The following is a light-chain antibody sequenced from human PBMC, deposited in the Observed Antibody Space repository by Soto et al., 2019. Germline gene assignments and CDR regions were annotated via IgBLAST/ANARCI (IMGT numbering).Light chain of an antibody. V-gene: IGKV1-39*01. CDR3: QQSYTIPLT. Sequence: DIQMTQSPSSLSASVGDRVTISCRASQSISRYLNWYQQKPGLVPKILIYATSTLQSGVPSRFSGSGSGTDYTLTISSLKLEDFETYYCQQSYTIPLTFGQGTKVDIK. J-gene: IGKJ1*01. CDR2: ATS. CDR1: QSISRY.